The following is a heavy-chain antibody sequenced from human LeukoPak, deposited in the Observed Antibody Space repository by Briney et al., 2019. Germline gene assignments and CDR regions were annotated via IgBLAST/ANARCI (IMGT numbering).Heavy chain of an antibody. Sequence: SETLSLTCAVYGASFNTYYWTWIRQSPDKGLEWIGEVRHDGDTNVNPSLRSRVVMSVDASKNQFSLKMTSVTAADTAIYFCARGPVALPNDRLSLFFDFWGQGTLVTVSS. V-gene: IGHV4-34*01. D-gene: IGHD2-8*01. J-gene: IGHJ5*01. CDR3: ARGPVALPNDRLSLFFDF. CDR1: GASFNTYY. CDR2: VRHDGDT.